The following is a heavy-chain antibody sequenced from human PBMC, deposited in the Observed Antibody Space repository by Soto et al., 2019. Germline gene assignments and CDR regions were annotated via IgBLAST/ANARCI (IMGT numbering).Heavy chain of an antibody. J-gene: IGHJ6*02. V-gene: IGHV4-34*01. CDR2: INHSGST. Sequence: SETLSLTCAVYGGSFSGYYWSWIRQPPGKGLEWIGEINHSGSTNYNPSLKSRVTISVDTSKNQFSLKLSSVTAADTAVYYCASQARHYYYYYGMDVWGQGTTVTVSS. CDR3: ASQARHYYYYYGMDV. D-gene: IGHD6-6*01. CDR1: GGSFSGYY.